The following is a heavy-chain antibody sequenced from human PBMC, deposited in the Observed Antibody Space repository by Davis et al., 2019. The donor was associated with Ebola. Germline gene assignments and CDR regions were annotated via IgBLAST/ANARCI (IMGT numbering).Heavy chain of an antibody. CDR1: GGTFSSYA. CDR2: IIPIFGTA. J-gene: IGHJ4*02. CDR3: ARASVVGATPFDY. V-gene: IGHV1-69*06. D-gene: IGHD1-26*01. Sequence: SVKVSCKASGGTFSSYAISWVRQAPGQGLEWMGGIIPIFGTANYAQKFQGRVTITADKSTSTAYMELSSLRSEDTAVYYCARASVVGATPFDYWGQGTLVTVSS.